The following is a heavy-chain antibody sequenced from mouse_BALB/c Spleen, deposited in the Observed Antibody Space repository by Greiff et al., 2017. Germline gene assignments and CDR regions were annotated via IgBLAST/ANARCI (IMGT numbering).Heavy chain of an antibody. J-gene: IGHJ1*01. CDR1: GFTFSSFG. CDR3: GRGGANWDTYWYFDV. Sequence: EVKLVESGGGLVQPGGSRKLSCAASGFTFSSFGMYWVRQAPEKGLEWVAYISSGSSTIYYADTVKGRFTISRDNPKNNLFLQMTSLRSEDTAMYYCGRGGANWDTYWYFDVWGAGTTVTVSA. CDR2: ISSGSSTI. D-gene: IGHD4-1*01. V-gene: IGHV5-17*02.